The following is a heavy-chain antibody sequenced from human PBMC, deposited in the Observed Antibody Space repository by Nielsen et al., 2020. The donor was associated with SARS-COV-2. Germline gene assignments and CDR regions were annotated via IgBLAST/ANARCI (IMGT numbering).Heavy chain of an antibody. D-gene: IGHD2-15*01. CDR3: SRGGYCSGGRCYLVWFDP. CDR1: GFTFSSYS. Sequence: GESMKISCAASGFTFSSYSLNWVRQAPGKGLEWVSSIGSSSSYIYYADSVKGRYTIARDNAKNSLYLQMNSLSAEDTAVYYFSRGGYCSGGRCYLVWFDPWGQGTLVTVSS. CDR2: IGSSSSYI. V-gene: IGHV3-21*01. J-gene: IGHJ5*02.